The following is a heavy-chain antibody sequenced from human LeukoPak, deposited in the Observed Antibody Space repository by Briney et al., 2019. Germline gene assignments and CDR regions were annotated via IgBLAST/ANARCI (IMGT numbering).Heavy chain of an antibody. CDR3: AEFNTRDAFEI. J-gene: IGHJ3*02. D-gene: IGHD1-26*01. CDR2: IKSKSDGGTA. CDR1: GFTFSSYW. V-gene: IGHV3-15*01. Sequence: PGGSLRLSCAASGFTFSSYWMSWVRQAPGKGLEWVGRIKSKSDGGTADYAAVVKARFIISRDDSKDTLYLQMNSLKTEDTGIYYCAEFNTRDAFEIWGQGTMVTVSS.